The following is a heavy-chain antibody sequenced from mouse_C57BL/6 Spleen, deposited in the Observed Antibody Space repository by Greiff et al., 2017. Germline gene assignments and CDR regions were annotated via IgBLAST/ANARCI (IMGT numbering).Heavy chain of an antibody. D-gene: IGHD1-1*01. CDR3: SRDGYYYGSSSFAY. Sequence: QVQLQQPGAELVRPGSSVKLSCKASGYTFTSYWMHWVKQRPIQGLEWIGNIDPSDSETHYNQKFKDKATLTVDKSSSTAYMQLSSLTSEDSAVYYCSRDGYYYGSSSFAYWGQGTLVTVSA. V-gene: IGHV1-52*01. CDR1: GYTFTSYW. J-gene: IGHJ3*01. CDR2: IDPSDSET.